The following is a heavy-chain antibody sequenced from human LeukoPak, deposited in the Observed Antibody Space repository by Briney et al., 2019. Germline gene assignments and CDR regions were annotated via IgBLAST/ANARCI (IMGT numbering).Heavy chain of an antibody. J-gene: IGHJ4*02. Sequence: MTSETLSLTCAVYGGSFSGYYWSWIRQPPGKGLEWIGEINHSGSTNYNPSLKSRVTISVDTSKNQFSLKLSSVTAADTAVYYCARGVIAAAGPLDYWGQGTLVTVSS. CDR3: ARGVIAAAGPLDY. V-gene: IGHV4-34*01. CDR2: INHSGST. CDR1: GGSFSGYY. D-gene: IGHD6-13*01.